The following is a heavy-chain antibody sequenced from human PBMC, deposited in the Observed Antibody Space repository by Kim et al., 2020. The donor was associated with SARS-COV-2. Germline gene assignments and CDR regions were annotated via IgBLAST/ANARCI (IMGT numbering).Heavy chain of an antibody. CDR2: ISGSGDNTGSGGST. D-gene: IGHD3-10*01. CDR3: AKANTMVRGVITYYYGMDV. CDR1: GFTFSNYA. J-gene: IGHJ6*02. V-gene: IGHV3-23*01. Sequence: GGSLRLSCAASGFTFSNYAMSWVRQAPGKGLEWVSAISGSGDNTGSGGSTYYADSVKGRFTISRDNSKNTLYLQMNSLRAEDTAVYYCAKANTMVRGVITYYYGMDVWGQGTTVTVSS.